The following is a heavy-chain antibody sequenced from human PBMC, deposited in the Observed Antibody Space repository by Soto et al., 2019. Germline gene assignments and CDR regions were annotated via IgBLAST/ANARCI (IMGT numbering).Heavy chain of an antibody. CDR1: GYTFTSYY. V-gene: IGHV1-46*01. D-gene: IGHD6-19*01. CDR3: ARGLNSGWLYYYYYGMDV. J-gene: IGHJ6*02. Sequence: ASVKVSCKASGYTFTSYYMHWVRQAPGQGLEWMGIINPSGGNTGYAQKFQGRVTMTRNTSISTAYMELGSLRSEDTAVYYCARGLNSGWLYYYYYGMDVWGQGTTVTVSS. CDR2: INPSGGNT.